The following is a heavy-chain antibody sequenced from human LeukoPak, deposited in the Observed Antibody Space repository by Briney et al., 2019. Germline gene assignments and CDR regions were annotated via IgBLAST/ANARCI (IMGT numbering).Heavy chain of an antibody. CDR1: NGPITSTKW. Sequence: SETLSPTCTVSNGPITSTKWWSWVRQPPGKGLEWIGEISHTGSTNYKPSFNRRDTMPVDKSKSQFSLNLNSVTAADTALYYCASSSLVVVVTYFFDIWGRETVVTVSS. J-gene: IGHJ3*02. CDR3: ASSSLVVVVTYFFDI. V-gene: IGHV4-4*02. CDR2: ISHTGST. D-gene: IGHD2-21*01.